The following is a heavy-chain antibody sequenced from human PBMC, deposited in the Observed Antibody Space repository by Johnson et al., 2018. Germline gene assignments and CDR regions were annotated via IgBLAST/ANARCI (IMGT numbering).Heavy chain of an antibody. CDR1: GGSFSGYY. Sequence: QVQLQQWGAGLLKPSETLSLTCAVYGGSFSGYYWTWIRQSPGKGLEWIGEINHSGGTNYNPSLKSRVTISLDTSKNQFSLKLRSVTAADTAVYYRARGLGSYDCWGQGTLVTVSS. CDR3: ARGLGSYDC. D-gene: IGHD1-26*01. J-gene: IGHJ4*02. CDR2: INHSGGT. V-gene: IGHV4-34*01.